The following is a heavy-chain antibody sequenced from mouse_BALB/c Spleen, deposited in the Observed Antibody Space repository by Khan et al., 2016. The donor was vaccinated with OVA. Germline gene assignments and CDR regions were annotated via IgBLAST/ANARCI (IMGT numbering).Heavy chain of an antibody. D-gene: IGHD1-1*01. Sequence: EVKLEESGPGLVKPSQSLSLTCTVTGYSITSGYARNWIRQFPGNKLEWMGYISYSGVTSYTPSLKSRISITRDTSKNQFFLQLTSVTTEDTATYYCARGNYYGYYFDYWGQGTTLTVSS. CDR3: ARGNYYGYYFDY. CDR1: GYSITSGYA. J-gene: IGHJ2*01. V-gene: IGHV3-2*02. CDR2: ISYSGVT.